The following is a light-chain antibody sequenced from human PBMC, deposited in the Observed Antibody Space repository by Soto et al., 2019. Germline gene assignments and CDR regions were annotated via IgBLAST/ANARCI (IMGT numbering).Light chain of an antibody. CDR3: TSYTTSSTHWV. CDR1: SSDVGGYNY. J-gene: IGLJ3*02. Sequence: QYALTQPASVSGSPGQSITISCTGTSSDVGGYNYVSWYQQHPGKAPKLMICEVSNRPSGVSNRFSGSKSGNTASLTISGLQAEDEADYYCTSYTTSSTHWVFGGGTKLTVL. V-gene: IGLV2-14*01. CDR2: EVS.